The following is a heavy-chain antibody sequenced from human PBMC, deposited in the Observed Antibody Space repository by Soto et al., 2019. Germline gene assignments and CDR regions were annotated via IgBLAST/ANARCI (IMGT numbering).Heavy chain of an antibody. V-gene: IGHV4-4*02. CDR3: ARSAGWYAVHS. CDR2: GFHTGTT. Sequence: QVQLQESGPGLVKPSGTLSLTCAVSGDSVSSPYYWCWVRQPPGKGLEWIGEGFHTGTTSYNPSLRSRVTISMDKSINQFSLDLSSVTAADTAVYYCARSAGWYAVHSWGPGTLVLVSS. J-gene: IGHJ4*02. D-gene: IGHD6-19*01. CDR1: GDSVSSPYY.